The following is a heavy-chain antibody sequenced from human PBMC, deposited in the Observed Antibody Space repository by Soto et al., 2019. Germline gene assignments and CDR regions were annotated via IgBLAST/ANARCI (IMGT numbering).Heavy chain of an antibody. D-gene: IGHD3-10*01. V-gene: IGHV3-15*01. CDR1: GFTFSNAW. CDR2: IKSKTDGGTT. CDR3: TTGEFMVRGVMGSGYYYYYMDV. J-gene: IGHJ6*03. Sequence: EVQLVESGGGLVKPGGSLRLSCAASGFTFSNAWMSWVRQAPGKGLEWVGRIKSKTDGGTTDYAAPVKGRFTISRDDSKNTLYLQMNSLKTEDTAVYYCTTGEFMVRGVMGSGYYYYYMDVWGKGTTVTVSS.